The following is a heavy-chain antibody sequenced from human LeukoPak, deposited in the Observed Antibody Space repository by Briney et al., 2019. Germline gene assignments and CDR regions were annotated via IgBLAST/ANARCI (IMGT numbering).Heavy chain of an antibody. CDR3: ARGTEQWLVRLDY. Sequence: SQTLSLTCAISGDSVSSNSAAWNWIKQSPSRGLEWLGRTYYRSKWYNDYAVSVKSRITINSDTSKNQFSLQLNSVTPEDTAVYYCARGTEQWLVRLDYWGQRTLVTVSS. CDR2: TYYRSKWYN. D-gene: IGHD6-19*01. J-gene: IGHJ4*02. V-gene: IGHV6-1*01. CDR1: GDSVSSNSAA.